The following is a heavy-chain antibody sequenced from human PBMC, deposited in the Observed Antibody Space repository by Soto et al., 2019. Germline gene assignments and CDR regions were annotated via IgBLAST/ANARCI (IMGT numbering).Heavy chain of an antibody. CDR1: GFTFRNYN. Sequence: PGGSLRLSCAASGFTFRNYNMNWVRQAPGKGLEWVSHIIIGGTTIDYAVSVKGRFTISRDNAENLLYLQMNSLGAEDTALYYCVRDQLYYYDIFGRPLNGFDIWGQGTMVTVSS. V-gene: IGHV3-48*01. D-gene: IGHD3-22*01. J-gene: IGHJ3*02. CDR3: VRDQLYYYDIFGRPLNGFDI. CDR2: IIIGGTTI.